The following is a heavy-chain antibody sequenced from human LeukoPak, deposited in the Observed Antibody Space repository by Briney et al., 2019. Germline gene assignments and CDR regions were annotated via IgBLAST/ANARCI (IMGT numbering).Heavy chain of an antibody. V-gene: IGHV3-7*04. CDR2: IKQDGSEK. J-gene: IGHJ4*02. CDR1: GFFFTSYW. D-gene: IGHD3-3*01. Sequence: GGSLRLSCEASGFFFTSYWMTWVRQAPGKGLEWVANIKQDGSEKNYVDSVKGRFSISRDNAKNSLFLQMNSLRAEDTAVYYGAREAFYYFDYWGQGTLVTVSS. CDR3: AREAFYYFDY.